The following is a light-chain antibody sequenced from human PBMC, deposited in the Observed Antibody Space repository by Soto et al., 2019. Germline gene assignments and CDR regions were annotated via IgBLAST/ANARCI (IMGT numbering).Light chain of an antibody. CDR3: QQYDNYPLT. J-gene: IGKJ4*01. Sequence: EIRMTQSPSTLSGSVGDRVTISCGASQSVGSWLDWYQKKPGKAPKFLIYDASTLESGVPSRLSGSGSGTEFTITISSLKTDEFDTYYCQQYDNYPLTFGGGTKVDIK. V-gene: IGKV1-5*01. CDR2: DAS. CDR1: QSVGSW.